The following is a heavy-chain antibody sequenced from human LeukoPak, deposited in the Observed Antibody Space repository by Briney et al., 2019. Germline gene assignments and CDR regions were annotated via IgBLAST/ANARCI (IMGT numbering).Heavy chain of an antibody. CDR2: IIPLLGIT. Sequence: SVKVSCKASGDTSASYAMNWVRQAPGQGLEWVARIIPLLGITNRAQNLQGRVTVNADTSTNTVYLELSSRRPDDTAVYYCARARSRITFGGIRHAFDIWGQGTLVTVSS. CDR3: ARARSRITFGGIRHAFDI. J-gene: IGHJ3*02. CDR1: GDTSASYA. D-gene: IGHD3-16*01. V-gene: IGHV1-69*04.